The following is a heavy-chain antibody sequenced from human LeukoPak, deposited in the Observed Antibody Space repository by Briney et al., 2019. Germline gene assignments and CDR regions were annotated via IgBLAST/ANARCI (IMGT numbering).Heavy chain of an antibody. J-gene: IGHJ4*02. CDR2: IWHDGSNK. V-gene: IGHV3-33*01. CDR1: GFTFSSYG. D-gene: IGHD3-10*01. CDR3: SREPSPGAFYY. Sequence: GGSLRLSCAASGFTFSSYGMHWVRQAPGRGLEWVAIIWHDGSNKYYADSVKGRFTISRDNSKNTLDLQMNSLRAEDTAVYYRSREPSPGAFYYRGQGTLVTVSS.